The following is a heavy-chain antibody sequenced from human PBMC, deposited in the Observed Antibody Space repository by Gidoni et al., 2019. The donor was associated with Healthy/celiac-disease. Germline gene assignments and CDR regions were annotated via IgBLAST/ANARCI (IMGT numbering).Heavy chain of an antibody. J-gene: IGHJ4*02. CDR2: INPNSGGT. Sequence: QVQMVQSGAEVKKPGASVKDSCKASGYTFTCYYMHGVRQATGQGLECTGWINPNSGGTNYAHKFQCRVTMTRDTSISTAYMELSRLRSDDAAVYYCARDIAYGGNSDYWGQGTLVTVSS. CDR3: ARDIAYGGNSDY. D-gene: IGHD4-17*01. CDR1: GYTFTCYY. V-gene: IGHV1-2*07.